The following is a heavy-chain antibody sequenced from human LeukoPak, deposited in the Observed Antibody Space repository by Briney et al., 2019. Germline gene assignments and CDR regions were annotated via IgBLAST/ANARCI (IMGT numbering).Heavy chain of an antibody. D-gene: IGHD5-24*01. CDR3: ARHMATWGSPFDY. Sequence: SEALSLTCTVSGGSIRGYYWSWIRQPPGEGLEWIGYIFYSGRTKYNPSLQSRVTISIDTSKTQYSLKPSSVPPADTAVYYCARHMATWGSPFDYLGHGTLVTVSS. CDR2: IFYSGRT. CDR1: GGSIRGYY. J-gene: IGHJ4*01. V-gene: IGHV4-59*01.